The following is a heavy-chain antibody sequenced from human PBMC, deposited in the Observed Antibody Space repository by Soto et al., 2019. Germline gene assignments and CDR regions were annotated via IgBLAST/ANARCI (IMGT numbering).Heavy chain of an antibody. J-gene: IGHJ6*03. D-gene: IGHD3-3*01. Sequence: SETLSLTCAVYGGSFSGYYWSWIRQPPGKGLEWIGEINHSGSTNYNPSLKSRVTISVDTSKNQFSLKLSSVTAADTAVYYCARPHYDFPYYMDVWGKGTTVTVSS. CDR2: INHSGST. CDR1: GGSFSGYY. V-gene: IGHV4-34*01. CDR3: ARPHYDFPYYMDV.